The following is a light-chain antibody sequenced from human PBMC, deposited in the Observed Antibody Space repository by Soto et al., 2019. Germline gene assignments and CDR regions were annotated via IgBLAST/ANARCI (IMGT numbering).Light chain of an antibody. V-gene: IGLV2-23*01. Sequence: QSALAQPASVSGSPGQSITISCTGTDSDVGAYDSVSWYRQHPHKAPQLIIYKGTQRPSGVSNRISGATSGNAASLTISGLQADDEAVYFCCSSAPESTYVFGTGTKVTVL. CDR2: KGT. J-gene: IGLJ1*01. CDR3: CSSAPESTYV. CDR1: DSDVGAYDS.